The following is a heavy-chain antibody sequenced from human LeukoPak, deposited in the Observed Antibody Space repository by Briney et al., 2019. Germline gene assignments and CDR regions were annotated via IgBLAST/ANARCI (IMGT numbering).Heavy chain of an antibody. D-gene: IGHD4-17*01. CDR3: ARGRTTGSDY. Sequence: GGSLRLSCAASGFTFSSYSMNWVRQAPGKGLEWVSYISSSSTIYYADSVKGRFTISRDNAKNSLYLQMNSLRAEDTAVYYCARGRTTGSDYWGQGTLVTVSS. CDR2: ISSSSTI. V-gene: IGHV3-48*01. J-gene: IGHJ4*02. CDR1: GFTFSSYS.